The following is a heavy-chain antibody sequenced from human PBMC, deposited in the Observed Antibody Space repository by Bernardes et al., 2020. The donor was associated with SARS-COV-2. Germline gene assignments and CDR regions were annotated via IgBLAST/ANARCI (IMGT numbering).Heavy chain of an antibody. D-gene: IGHD1-26*01. V-gene: IGHV3-30*18. CDR3: AKDQARGVGAPDY. CDR1: GFNFNSHG. CDR2: IPYDGKQ. Sequence: GGSLRLSCAASGFNFNSHGMHWVRQAPGKGLEWVAVIPYDGKQYYADSVKGRFSISRDTSKNTLYLHMSSLRADDTAVYYCAKDQARGVGAPDYWGQGALVTVSS. J-gene: IGHJ4*02.